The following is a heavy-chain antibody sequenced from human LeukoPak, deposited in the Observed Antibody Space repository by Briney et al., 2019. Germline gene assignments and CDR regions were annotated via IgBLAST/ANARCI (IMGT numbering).Heavy chain of an antibody. V-gene: IGHV3-30*04. CDR3: ASGPYGSGSSYALDY. Sequence: GRSLRLSCAASGFTFSSYAMHWVRPAPGKGLEWVAVISSEGSNKYYADSVKGRFTISRDNSKNTLYLQMNSLRAEDTAVYYCASGPYGSGSSYALDYWGQGTLVTVSS. CDR2: ISSEGSNK. D-gene: IGHD3-10*01. CDR1: GFTFSSYA. J-gene: IGHJ4*02.